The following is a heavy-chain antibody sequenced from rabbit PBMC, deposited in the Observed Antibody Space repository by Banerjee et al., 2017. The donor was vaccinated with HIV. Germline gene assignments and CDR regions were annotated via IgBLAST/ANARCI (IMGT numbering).Heavy chain of an antibody. V-gene: IGHV1S45*01. CDR2: IYAGSGDTT. CDR1: GFSFSAYYY. Sequence: QEQLVESGGGLVQPEGSLTLTCTASGFSFSAYYYMCWVRQAPGKGLEWIACIYAGSGDTTYYASWAKGRFTISKTSSTTVTLQMTSLTAADTATYFCARDGVDGYVGYGYWDLWGPGTLVTVS. D-gene: IGHD6-1*01. J-gene: IGHJ4*01. CDR3: ARDGVDGYVGYGYWDL.